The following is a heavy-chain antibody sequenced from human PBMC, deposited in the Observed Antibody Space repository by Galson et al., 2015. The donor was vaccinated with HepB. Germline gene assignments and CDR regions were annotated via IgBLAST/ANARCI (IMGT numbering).Heavy chain of an antibody. Sequence: SLRLSCAGSGFTFTNYAMSWVRQAPGKGLEWVSSIGGSGGNTFYANSVKGRFTISRDNSKNTLYLQMNSLRAEDTAIYYCAEDLDSSAYFYFGDYWGQGTLLTVSS. V-gene: IGHV3-23*01. D-gene: IGHD3-22*01. CDR1: GFTFTNYA. CDR3: AEDLDSSAYFYFGDY. J-gene: IGHJ4*02. CDR2: IGGSGGNT.